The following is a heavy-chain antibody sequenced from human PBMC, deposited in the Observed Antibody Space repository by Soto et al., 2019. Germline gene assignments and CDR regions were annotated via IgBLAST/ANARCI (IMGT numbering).Heavy chain of an antibody. J-gene: IGHJ5*02. Sequence: SVKVSCKASGGTFSSYAISWVRQAPGQGLEWMGGIIPIFGTANYAQKFQGRVTITADESTSTAYMELSSLRSEDTAVYYCARDRSSSCYWFDPWGQGTLVTVSS. CDR1: GGTFSSYA. D-gene: IGHD6-13*01. CDR2: IIPIFGTA. CDR3: ARDRSSSCYWFDP. V-gene: IGHV1-69*13.